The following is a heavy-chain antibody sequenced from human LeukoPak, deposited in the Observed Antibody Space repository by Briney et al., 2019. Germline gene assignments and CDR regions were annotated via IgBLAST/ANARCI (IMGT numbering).Heavy chain of an antibody. CDR3: ARDSYYYGSGSYYNASFQH. J-gene: IGHJ1*01. Sequence: EASVKVTCKSTGGTFSSYAISWVRQAPGQGLDWMRRIIPILGTANYVQKFQGRVTITTDESTRTAYMELSSLRSEDTAVYYCARDSYYYGSGSYYNASFQHWGQGTLVTVSS. CDR2: IIPILGTA. CDR1: GGTFSSYA. D-gene: IGHD3-10*01. V-gene: IGHV1-69*05.